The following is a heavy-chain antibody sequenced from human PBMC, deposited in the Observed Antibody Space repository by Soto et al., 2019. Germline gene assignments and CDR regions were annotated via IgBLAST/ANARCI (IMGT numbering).Heavy chain of an antibody. J-gene: IGHJ6*02. CDR3: AREGGAWNYYYGMDV. Sequence: VASVKVSCKAPGGTFSSYAISWVRQAPGQGLEWMGGIIPIFGTANYAQKFQGRVTITADESTSTAYMELSSLRSEDTAVYYCAREGGAWNYYYGMDVWGQGTTVTVSS. D-gene: IGHD1-1*01. CDR2: IIPIFGTA. V-gene: IGHV1-69*13. CDR1: GGTFSSYA.